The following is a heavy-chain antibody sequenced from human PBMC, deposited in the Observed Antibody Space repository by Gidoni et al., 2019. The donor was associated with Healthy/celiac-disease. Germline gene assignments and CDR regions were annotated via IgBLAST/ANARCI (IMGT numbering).Heavy chain of an antibody. CDR2: ISSSSSYT. Sequence: QVQLVESGGGLVKPGGSLRLSCAASGFTFSDYYMSWIRQAPGKGLEWVSYISSSSSYTNYADSVKGRFTISRDNAKNSLYLQMNSLRAEDTAVYYCARDRPVSGSLGVYYGMDVWGQGTTVTVSS. CDR3: ARDRPVSGSLGVYYGMDV. CDR1: GFTFSDYY. V-gene: IGHV3-11*06. J-gene: IGHJ6*02. D-gene: IGHD1-26*01.